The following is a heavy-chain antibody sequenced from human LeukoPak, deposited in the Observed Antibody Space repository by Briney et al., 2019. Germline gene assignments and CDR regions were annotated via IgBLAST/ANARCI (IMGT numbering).Heavy chain of an antibody. Sequence: SETLSLTCAVYGGSFSGYDWSWIRQPPGKGLEWIGEINHSGSTNYNPSLKSRGTISVDTSKNQFSLKLSYVTAADTAVYYCERRITMVRGFNYWGQGTLVTVSS. D-gene: IGHD3-10*01. J-gene: IGHJ4*02. CDR1: GGSFSGYD. CDR2: INHSGST. V-gene: IGHV4-34*01. CDR3: ERRITMVRGFNY.